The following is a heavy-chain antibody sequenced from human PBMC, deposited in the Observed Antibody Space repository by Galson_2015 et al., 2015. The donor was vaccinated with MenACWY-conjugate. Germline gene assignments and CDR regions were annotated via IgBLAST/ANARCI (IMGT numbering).Heavy chain of an antibody. Sequence: QSGAEVKKPGESLKISCKGSGYSFTSYWIGWVRQMPGKGLEWMGIIYPGDSDTRYSPSFQGQVTISADKSISTAYLQWSSLKASDTAMYYCARHSRDCSGGSCYSAVTTSLGAFDIWGQGTMVTVSS. J-gene: IGHJ3*02. CDR2: IYPGDSDT. D-gene: IGHD2-15*01. CDR1: GYSFTSYW. V-gene: IGHV5-51*01. CDR3: ARHSRDCSGGSCYSAVTTSLGAFDI.